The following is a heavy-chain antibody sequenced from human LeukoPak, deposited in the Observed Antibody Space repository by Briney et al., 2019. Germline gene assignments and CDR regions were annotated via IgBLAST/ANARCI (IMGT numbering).Heavy chain of an antibody. CDR1: GGSISSRSYY. CDR3: ARPYSSLARSAFDI. V-gene: IGHV4-39*01. D-gene: IGHD2-15*01. Sequence: TSETLSLTCTVSGGSISSRSYYWGWIRQPPGKGLEWIGSIYYSGSTYYNPSLKSRVTISVDTSKNQFSLKLSSVTAADTAVYYCARPYSSLARSAFDIWGQGTMVTVSS. CDR2: IYYSGST. J-gene: IGHJ3*02.